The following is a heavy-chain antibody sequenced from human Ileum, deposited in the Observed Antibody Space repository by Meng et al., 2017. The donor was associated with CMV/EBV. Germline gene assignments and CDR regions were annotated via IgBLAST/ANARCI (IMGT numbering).Heavy chain of an antibody. J-gene: IGHJ4*02. Sequence: PSGYSFTSHHIIWVRQAPGQGPEWMGWIDTNTGNPTYAQGFTGRFVFSLDTSVNTAYLQISSLKAEDTAVYYCARDGLSGRYLDYWGQGTLVTVSS. CDR3: ARDGLSGRYLDY. CDR1: GYSFTSHH. D-gene: IGHD1-26*01. CDR2: IDTNTGNP. V-gene: IGHV7-4-1*02.